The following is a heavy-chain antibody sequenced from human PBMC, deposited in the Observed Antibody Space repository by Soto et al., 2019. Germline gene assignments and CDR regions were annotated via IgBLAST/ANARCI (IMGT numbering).Heavy chain of an antibody. J-gene: IGHJ6*02. D-gene: IGHD3-22*01. CDR2: IIPIFGTA. Sequence: SVKVSCKASGGTFSSYAISWVRQAPGQGLEWMGGIIPIFGTANYAQKFQGRVTITADESTSTAYMELSSLRSEDTAVYYCARALYYYDSSGYYPTGYGMDVWGQGTTVTVS. V-gene: IGHV1-69*13. CDR3: ARALYYYDSSGYYPTGYGMDV. CDR1: GGTFSSYA.